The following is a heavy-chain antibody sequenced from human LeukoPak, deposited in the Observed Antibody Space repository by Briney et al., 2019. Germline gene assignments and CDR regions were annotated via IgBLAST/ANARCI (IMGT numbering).Heavy chain of an antibody. CDR2: FDPEDGET. V-gene: IGHV1-24*01. D-gene: IGHD3-9*01. CDR3: ARDFYYDILTGYPSYGMDV. CDR1: GYTLTELS. Sequence: VASVKVSCKVSGYTLTELSMHWVRQAPGKGLEWMGGFDPEDGETIYAQKFQGRVTITADESTSTAYMELSSLRSEDTAVYYCARDFYYDILTGYPSYGMDVWGQGTTVTVSS. J-gene: IGHJ6*02.